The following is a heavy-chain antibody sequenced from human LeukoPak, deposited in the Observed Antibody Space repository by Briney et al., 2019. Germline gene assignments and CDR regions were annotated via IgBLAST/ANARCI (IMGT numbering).Heavy chain of an antibody. CDR1: GFTFSSYA. V-gene: IGHV3-23*01. D-gene: IGHD2-2*01. J-gene: IGHJ3*02. CDR2: ISGSGGST. Sequence: RTGGSLRLSCAASGFTFSSYAMSWVRQAPGKGLEWVSAISGSGGSTYYADSVKGRFTISRDNSKNTLYLQMNSLRAEDTAVYYCAKVDVVVPAAMYAFDIWGQGTMVTVSS. CDR3: AKVDVVVPAAMYAFDI.